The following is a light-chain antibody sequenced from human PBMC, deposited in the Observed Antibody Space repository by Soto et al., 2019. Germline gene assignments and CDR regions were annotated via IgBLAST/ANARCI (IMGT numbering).Light chain of an antibody. V-gene: IGKV3-20*01. Sequence: EIVLTQSPGTLSLSPGERATLSCGASQSLSSNSLAWYQQKPGQAPRLLIYGASSRATGIPDGFSGSGSGTDFTLTISRLEPKDFAVYYCQQYGTSPYTFGQGTKLEIK. J-gene: IGKJ2*01. CDR2: GAS. CDR1: QSLSSNS. CDR3: QQYGTSPYT.